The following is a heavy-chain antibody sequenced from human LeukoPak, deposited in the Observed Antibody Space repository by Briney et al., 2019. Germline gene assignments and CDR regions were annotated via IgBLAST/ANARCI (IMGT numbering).Heavy chain of an antibody. CDR1: GGSIGSGGYY. CDR3: ARHVPYALTGYWDYYYYMDV. J-gene: IGHJ6*03. CDR2: IYYSGST. V-gene: IGHV4-39*01. D-gene: IGHD7-27*01. Sequence: SETLSLTCTVSGGSIGSGGYYWSWIRQHPGKCLEWIGYIYYSGSTYYNPSLKSRVTISVDTSKNQFSLKLSSVTAADTAVYYCARHVPYALTGYWDYYYYMDVWGKGTTVTVSS.